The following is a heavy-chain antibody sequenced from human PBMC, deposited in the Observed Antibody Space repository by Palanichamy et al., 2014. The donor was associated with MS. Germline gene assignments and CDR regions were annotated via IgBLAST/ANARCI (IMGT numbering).Heavy chain of an antibody. Sequence: QVQLVQSGAEVKKPGASVKVSCKPSGYTFTSYDINWVRQATGQGLEWMGWMNPNSGNTGYAQKFQGRVTMTSNTSISTAYMELSSLRSEDTAVYYCARSMITFGGVIDPYYYYGMDVWGQGTTVTVSS. J-gene: IGHJ6*02. D-gene: IGHD3-16*02. CDR2: MNPNSGNT. CDR1: GYTFTSYD. CDR3: ARSMITFGGVIDPYYYYGMDV. V-gene: IGHV1-8*01.